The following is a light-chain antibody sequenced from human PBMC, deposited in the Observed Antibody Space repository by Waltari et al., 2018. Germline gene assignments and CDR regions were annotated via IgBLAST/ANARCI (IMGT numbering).Light chain of an antibody. J-gene: IGLJ6*01. V-gene: IGLV3-21*01. CDR3: QVWESTTDNV. CDR2: HDY. Sequence: YVLTQPPSVSVAPGQTATITCGGDNIGRKRVHWYQQRPGQAPHLVIFHDYERPSGIPERFSGTNSANTATLTISGVEVGDEGDYYCQVWESTTDNVFGGGTKVTVL. CDR1: NIGRKR.